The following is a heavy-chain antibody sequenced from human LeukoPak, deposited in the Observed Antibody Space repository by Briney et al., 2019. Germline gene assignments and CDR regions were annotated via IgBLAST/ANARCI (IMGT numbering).Heavy chain of an antibody. V-gene: IGHV4-34*01. CDR3: ARGRSREMGATHQPGDY. D-gene: IGHD1-26*01. CDR2: INHSGST. Sequence: SETLSLTCAVYGVSFSGYYWSWIRQPPGKGLEWIGEINHSGSTNYNPSLKSRVAISVDTSKNQFSLKLSSVTAADTAVYYCARGRSREMGATHQPGDYWGQGTLVTVSS. CDR1: GVSFSGYY. J-gene: IGHJ4*02.